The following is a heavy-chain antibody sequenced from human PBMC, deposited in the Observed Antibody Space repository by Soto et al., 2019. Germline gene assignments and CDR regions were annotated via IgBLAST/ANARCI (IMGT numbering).Heavy chain of an antibody. D-gene: IGHD3-10*01. CDR3: ARGQLLFWESAWFEP. CDR1: GGSISSGDYY. Sequence: QVQLQESGPGLVKPSQTLSLTCTVSGGSISSGDYYWSWLRQPPGKGLVGIGYIYYSASTYYTPSLKRRVTLSVDTSKTLYGLKQSAVTAADTAVYYCARGQLLFWESAWFEPWGPGTLVAVSS. CDR2: IYYSAST. V-gene: IGHV4-30-4*01. J-gene: IGHJ5*02.